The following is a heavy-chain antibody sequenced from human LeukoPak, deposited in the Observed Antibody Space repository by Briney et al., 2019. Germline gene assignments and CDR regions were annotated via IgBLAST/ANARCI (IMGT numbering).Heavy chain of an antibody. CDR2: IYYSGST. CDR1: GGSISSYY. J-gene: IGHJ6*03. V-gene: IGHV4-59*08. CDR3: ARKKRDYYYYMDV. Sequence: SETLSLTCTVSGGSISSYYWSWIRQPPGKGLEWIGYIYYSGSTNYNPSLKSRVTISVDTSKNQFSLKLNSVTAADTAVYYCARKKRDYYYYMDVWGKGTTVTVSS.